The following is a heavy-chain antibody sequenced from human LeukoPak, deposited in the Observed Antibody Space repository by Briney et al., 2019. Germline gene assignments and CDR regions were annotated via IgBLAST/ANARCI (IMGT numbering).Heavy chain of an antibody. CDR3: AKDPYYYGSGSYLEYFQH. CDR2: ISYDGSNK. V-gene: IGHV3-30*18. Sequence: GGSLRLSCAASGFTFSSYGMHWVRQAPGKGLEWVAVISYDGSNKYYADSVKGRFTISRDNSKNTLYLQMNSLRAEDTAVYYCAKDPYYYGSGSYLEYFQHWGQGTLVTVSS. J-gene: IGHJ1*01. D-gene: IGHD3-10*01. CDR1: GFTFSSYG.